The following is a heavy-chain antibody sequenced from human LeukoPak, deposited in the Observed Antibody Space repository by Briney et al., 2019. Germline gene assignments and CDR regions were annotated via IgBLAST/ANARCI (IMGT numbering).Heavy chain of an antibody. J-gene: IGHJ3*02. D-gene: IGHD6-13*01. CDR1: GGSISSYY. CDR3: ESDAGMGAFDI. Sequence: SETLSLTCTVSGGSISSYYWSWIRQPAGKGLEWIGRIYTSGSTNYNPSLKSRVTISVDTSKNQFSLKLSSVTAADTAVYYCESDAGMGAFDIWGQGTMVTVSS. V-gene: IGHV4-4*07. CDR2: IYTSGST.